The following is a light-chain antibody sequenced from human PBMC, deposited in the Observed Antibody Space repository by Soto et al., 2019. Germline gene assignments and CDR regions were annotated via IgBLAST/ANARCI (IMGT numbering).Light chain of an antibody. CDR2: DSS. V-gene: IGKV3D-7*01. CDR3: QQYYNWPRT. J-gene: IGKJ5*01. CDR1: QSLSSNF. Sequence: EIVLTQSPATLSLSPGERATLSCRASQSLSSNFLAWYQQKPGQPPRLLIYDSSTRATGFPDRFSGSGSGPEFTLTINSLQSEDFAIYYCQQYYNWPRTFGQGTRLEIK.